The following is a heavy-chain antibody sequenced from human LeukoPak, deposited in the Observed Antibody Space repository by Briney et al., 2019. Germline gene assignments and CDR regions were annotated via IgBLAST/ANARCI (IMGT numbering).Heavy chain of an antibody. V-gene: IGHV3-11*03. CDR3: ARNYGSGRGLDY. D-gene: IGHD3-10*01. CDR2: IYNSGSYT. CDR1: GFTFSDYY. Sequence: PGGSLRLSRAASGFTFSDYYMSWIRQAPGTGLEWVSYIYNSGSYTNCEDSVKGRFTISRDNAKKSLYLQMSSLRAEDTAVYYCARNYGSGRGLDYWGQGTLVTVFS. J-gene: IGHJ4*02.